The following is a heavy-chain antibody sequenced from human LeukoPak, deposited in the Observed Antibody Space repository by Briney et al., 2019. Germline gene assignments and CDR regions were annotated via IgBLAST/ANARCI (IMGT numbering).Heavy chain of an antibody. Sequence: GASVKVSCKASGYTFTSYAMHWMRHAPGQRPGWVGWINAGNGNTKYSQEFQGRVTITRDTSASTAYMELSSLRSDDTAVYYCARVSRALGFDYWGQGTLVTVSS. CDR2: INAGNGNT. CDR1: GYTFTSYA. CDR3: ARVSRALGFDY. J-gene: IGHJ4*02. D-gene: IGHD3-16*01. V-gene: IGHV1-3*01.